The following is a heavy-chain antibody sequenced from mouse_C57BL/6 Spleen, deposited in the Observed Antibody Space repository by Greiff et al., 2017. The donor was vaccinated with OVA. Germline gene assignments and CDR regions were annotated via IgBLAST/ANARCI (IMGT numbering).Heavy chain of an antibody. CDR3: GRTSRFDY. Sequence: QVQLQQSGPELVKPGASVKISCKASGYAFSSSWMNWVKQRPGKGLEWIGRIYPGDGDTNYNGKFKGKATLTANKSSSTAYMQLSSLTSEDSAVYCGGRTSRFDYWGQGTTLTVSS. CDR1: GYAFSSSW. D-gene: IGHD3-1*01. CDR2: IYPGDGDT. J-gene: IGHJ2*01. V-gene: IGHV1-82*01.